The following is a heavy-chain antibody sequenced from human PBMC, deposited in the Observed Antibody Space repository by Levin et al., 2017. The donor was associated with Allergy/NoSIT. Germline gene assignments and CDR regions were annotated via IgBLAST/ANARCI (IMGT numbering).Heavy chain of an antibody. CDR3: ARVAGYSYGYYFHD. CDR2: IYLSGST. J-gene: IGHJ4*02. D-gene: IGHD5-18*01. CDR1: GGSISSGGYS. Sequence: PSETLSLTCAVSGGSISSGGYSWSWIRQPPGKGLEWIGNIYLSGSTNDNPSLKSRVTMSVDRSKHQFSLKLSYVTAADTAVYYCARVAGYSYGYYFHDWGPGTLVTVSS. V-gene: IGHV4-30-2*01.